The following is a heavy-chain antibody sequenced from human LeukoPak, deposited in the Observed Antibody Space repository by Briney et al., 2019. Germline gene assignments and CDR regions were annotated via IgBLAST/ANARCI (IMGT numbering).Heavy chain of an antibody. V-gene: IGHV3-74*01. J-gene: IGHJ4*02. Sequence: GGSLRLSCAASGFTFSSYWMHWVRQAPGKGLVWVSRISTDGSSTRYADFVEGRFTISRDNAKNTLYLQMNSLRAEDTAAYYCVRGNFNGGIDHWGQGTLVTVSS. CDR2: ISTDGSST. CDR3: VRGNFNGGIDH. CDR1: GFTFSSYW. D-gene: IGHD2-21*01.